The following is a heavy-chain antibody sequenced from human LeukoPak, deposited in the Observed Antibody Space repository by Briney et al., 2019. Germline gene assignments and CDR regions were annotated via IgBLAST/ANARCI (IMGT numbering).Heavy chain of an antibody. CDR2: ITNTGSTI. D-gene: IGHD1-1*01. J-gene: IGHJ3*02. Sequence: PGGSLRLSCAASGFTFSDYSMSWVRQAPEKGLEWVSLITNTGSTIYYADSVKGRFTISRDNAKNSLFLQMNSLRAEDTAVYYCARFSKLETRNAFDIWGPGTMVTVSS. CDR3: ARFSKLETRNAFDI. CDR1: GFTFSDYS. V-gene: IGHV3-11*01.